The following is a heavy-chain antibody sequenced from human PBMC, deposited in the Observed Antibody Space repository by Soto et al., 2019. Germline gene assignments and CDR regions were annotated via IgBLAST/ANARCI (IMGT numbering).Heavy chain of an antibody. CDR1: GFTVSTSY. CDR2: IYSGGNT. V-gene: IGHV3-66*01. Sequence: GGSLRLSCAASGFTVSTSYMSWVRQAPGKGLEWVSTIYSGGNTYYADSVKDRFTISRDNSKNTLYLQMSSLRVEDTALYYCARGLLEWLCLDHWGQGALVTVSS. D-gene: IGHD3-3*01. J-gene: IGHJ4*02. CDR3: ARGLLEWLCLDH.